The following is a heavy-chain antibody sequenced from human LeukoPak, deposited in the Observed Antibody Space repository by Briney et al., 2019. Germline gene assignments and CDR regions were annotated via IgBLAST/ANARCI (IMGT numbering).Heavy chain of an antibody. J-gene: IGHJ4*02. CDR2: IYSSGRT. D-gene: IGHD1-1*01. CDR1: GGSISSYY. Sequence: SETLSLTCTVSGGSISSYYWSWIRQPAGEGLEWVGRIYSSGRTHYSPSLKSRVAISVDTSKNRFSLRLSSVTAADTAVYYCARQGELEVFDYWGQGTLVTVSS. CDR3: ARQGELEVFDY. V-gene: IGHV4-4*07.